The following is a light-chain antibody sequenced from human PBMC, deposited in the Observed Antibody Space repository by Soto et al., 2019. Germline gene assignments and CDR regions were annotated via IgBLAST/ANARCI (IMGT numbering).Light chain of an antibody. CDR3: QQYVTSSPRT. V-gene: IGKV3-20*01. CDR2: GIS. J-gene: IGKJ1*01. Sequence: EIVLTQSPGTLSLSPGERATLSCRASHTISSSYLAWYQQKPGQAPRLLMYGISRRATGIPDRVSSSGSGTDFTLTITSVVDEDFAVYNCQQYVTSSPRTFGQGTKLES. CDR1: HTISSSY.